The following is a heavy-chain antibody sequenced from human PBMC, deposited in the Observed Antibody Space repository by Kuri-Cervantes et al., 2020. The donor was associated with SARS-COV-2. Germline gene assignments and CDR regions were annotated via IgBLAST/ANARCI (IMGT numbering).Heavy chain of an antibody. CDR2: ISGSSSFI. V-gene: IGHV3-21*01. Sequence: GGSLRLSCAASGFTFGSYTMNWVRQAPGKGLEWLSSISGSSSFISYADSVEGRFTVSRDNAKNSLYLQIHSLRAEDTAVYYCVRVNGYSLYEPWDYWGQGTLVTVSS. J-gene: IGHJ4*02. D-gene: IGHD5/OR15-5a*01. CDR1: GFTFGSYT. CDR3: VRVNGYSLYEPWDY.